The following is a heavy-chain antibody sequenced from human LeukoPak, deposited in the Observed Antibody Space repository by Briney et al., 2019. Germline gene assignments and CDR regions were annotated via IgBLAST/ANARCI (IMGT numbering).Heavy chain of an antibody. CDR2: IYNDGNT. J-gene: IGHJ4*02. V-gene: IGHV3-53*01. Sequence: GGSLRLSCAASGFTVSSDYMSWVRRAPGKGLEWVSAIYNDGNTYYADSVKGRFTIFRDNSRNTLYLQMNSLRAEDTAVYYCARGVGATDTIDYWGRGTLVTVSS. CDR1: GFTVSSDY. D-gene: IGHD1-26*01. CDR3: ARGVGATDTIDY.